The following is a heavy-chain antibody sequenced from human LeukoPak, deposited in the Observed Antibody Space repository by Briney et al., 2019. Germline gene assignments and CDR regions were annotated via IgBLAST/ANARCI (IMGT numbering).Heavy chain of an antibody. CDR3: ARNEFPTGWFDP. Sequence: GGSLRLSCAASGFTVSSNYKSWVRQAPGKGLEWVSIIYSGGSTFYADSVKGRFTISRDNAKNSLYLQMNSLRAEDTAVYYCARNEFPTGWFDPWGQGTLVTVSS. CDR1: GFTVSSNY. V-gene: IGHV3-53*01. CDR2: IYSGGST. J-gene: IGHJ5*02. D-gene: IGHD1-1*01.